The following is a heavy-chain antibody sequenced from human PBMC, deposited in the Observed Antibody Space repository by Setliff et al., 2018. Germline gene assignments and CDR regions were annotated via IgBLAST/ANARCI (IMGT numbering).Heavy chain of an antibody. D-gene: IGHD1-7*01. CDR1: GFTLSPFA. V-gene: IGHV3-23*03. J-gene: IGHJ4*02. CDR3: AKPQLELRWGFES. CDR2: IYRGDRDT. Sequence: GESLKISCAASGFTLSPFAMSWVRQAPGKGLEWVSTIYRGDRDTFYTDSVKGRFTIFRDSSKNTLYLQMTSLRAEDTAVYYCAKPQLELRWGFESWGQGTLGTVSS.